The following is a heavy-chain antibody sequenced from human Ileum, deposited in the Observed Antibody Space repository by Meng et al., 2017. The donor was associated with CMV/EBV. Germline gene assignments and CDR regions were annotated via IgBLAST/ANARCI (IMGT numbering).Heavy chain of an antibody. V-gene: IGHV3-23*03. CDR2: IYSGGTST. CDR3: AKDRNYYDYNYGMDV. Sequence: GGSLRLSCAASGFIFSTYAMSWVRQAPGKGLEWVSVIYSGGTSTYYADSVKGRFTIYRDNSKNTLYLKMNSLRAEDTAVYYCAKDRNYYDYNYGMDVWGQGTTVTVSS. J-gene: IGHJ6*02. D-gene: IGHD3-3*01. CDR1: GFIFSTYA.